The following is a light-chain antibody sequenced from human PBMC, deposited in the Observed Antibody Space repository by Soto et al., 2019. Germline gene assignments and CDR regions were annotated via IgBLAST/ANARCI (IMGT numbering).Light chain of an antibody. V-gene: IGKV3-20*01. CDR1: QSVSSSY. CDR3: QQYGSSPPYT. Sequence: EIVLTQSPGTLSLSPGERATLSCRASQSVSSSYLAWYQQKPGQAPRLLIYGASSRATGIPDRFSGSGSGTEFPINISKLEPEGFAVYYCQQYGSSPPYTFGQGTKLEIK. CDR2: GAS. J-gene: IGKJ2*01.